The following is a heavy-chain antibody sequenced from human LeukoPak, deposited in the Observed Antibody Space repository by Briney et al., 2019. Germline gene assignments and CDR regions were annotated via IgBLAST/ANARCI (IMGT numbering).Heavy chain of an antibody. CDR1: GGTFISYA. CDR3: ARSYFDSSGYYYVLDY. D-gene: IGHD3-22*01. J-gene: IGHJ4*02. CDR2: IIPIFGTA. V-gene: IGHV1-69*13. Sequence: SVKVSCRASGGTFISYAISWVRQAPGQGLEWMGGIIPIFGTANYAQKFQGRVTITADESTSTAYMELSSLRSEDTAVYYCARSYFDSSGYYYVLDYWGQGTLVTVSS.